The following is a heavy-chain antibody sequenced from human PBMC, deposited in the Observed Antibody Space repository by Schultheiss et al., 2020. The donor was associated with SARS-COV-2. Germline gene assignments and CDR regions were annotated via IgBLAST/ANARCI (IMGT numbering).Heavy chain of an antibody. CDR3: ARPYYYDSSGYSAFRFDY. D-gene: IGHD3-22*01. V-gene: IGHV4-4*07. CDR1: GGFISSYY. CDR2: IYTSGST. J-gene: IGHJ4*02. Sequence: SETLSLTCTVSGGFISSYYWSWIRQPAGKGLEWIGRIYTSGSTNYNPSLKSRVTMSVDTSKNQFSLKLSSVTAADTAVYYCARPYYYDSSGYSAFRFDYWGQGTLVTVSS.